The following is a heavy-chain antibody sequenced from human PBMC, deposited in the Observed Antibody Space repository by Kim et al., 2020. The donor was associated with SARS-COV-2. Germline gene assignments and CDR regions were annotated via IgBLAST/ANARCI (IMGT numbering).Heavy chain of an antibody. CDR1: GFTFSGSA. J-gene: IGHJ3*02. D-gene: IGHD3-22*01. Sequence: GGSLRLSCAASGFTFSGSAMHWVRQASGKGLEWVGRIRSKANSYATAYAASVKGRFTISRDDSKNTAYLQMNSLKTEDTAVYYCTRRAERIVVVTDDAFDIWDQGTMVTVSS. CDR3: TRRAERIVVVTDDAFDI. CDR2: IRSKANSYAT. V-gene: IGHV3-73*01.